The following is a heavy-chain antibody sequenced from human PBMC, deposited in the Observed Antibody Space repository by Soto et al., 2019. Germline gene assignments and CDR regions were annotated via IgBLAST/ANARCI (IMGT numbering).Heavy chain of an antibody. J-gene: IGHJ4*02. CDR1: GGSISSGGYY. CDR2: IYYSGST. V-gene: IGHV4-31*03. Sequence: SETLSLTCTVSGGSISSGGYYWSWIRQHPGKGLEWIGYIYYSGSTYYNPSLKSRVTISVDTSKNQFSLKLSSVTAADTAVYYCARDAPRSSGYYYFDYWGQGTLVTVS. D-gene: IGHD3-22*01. CDR3: ARDAPRSSGYYYFDY.